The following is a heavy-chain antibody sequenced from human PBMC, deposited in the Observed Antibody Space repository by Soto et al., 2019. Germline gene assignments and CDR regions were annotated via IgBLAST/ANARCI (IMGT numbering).Heavy chain of an antibody. V-gene: IGHV1-8*01. Sequence: QVQLVQSGAEVKKPGASVKVSCKTSGYTFTSYDINWVRQATGQGLEWMGWMNPNSGNTGYAQKFQGRVTMTRNTSISTAYMELSSLRSEDTAVYYCARANTVTTRGRGALGYWGQGTLVTVTS. CDR1: GYTFTSYD. CDR3: ARANTVTTRGRGALGY. D-gene: IGHD4-17*01. J-gene: IGHJ4*02. CDR2: MNPNSGNT.